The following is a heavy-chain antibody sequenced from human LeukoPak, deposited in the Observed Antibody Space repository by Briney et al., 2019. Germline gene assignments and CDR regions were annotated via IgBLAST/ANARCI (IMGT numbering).Heavy chain of an antibody. J-gene: IGHJ4*02. CDR1: GGSISSNNW. V-gene: IGHV4-4*02. CDR2: MYHSGST. Sequence: SETLSLTCTVSGGSISSNNWWSWVRQPPGKGLEWIGEMYHSGSTNYNPSLKSRVTISVDKSRNQFSLKLSSVTAADTAVYFCVRDLGTAGRPDDNWGQGTLVTVSS. D-gene: IGHD2-21*02. CDR3: VRDLGTAGRPDDN.